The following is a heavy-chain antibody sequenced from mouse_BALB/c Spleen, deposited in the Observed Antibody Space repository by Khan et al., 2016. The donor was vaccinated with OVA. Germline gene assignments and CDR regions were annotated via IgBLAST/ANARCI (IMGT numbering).Heavy chain of an antibody. CDR1: GFTFSTYG. D-gene: IGHD1-1*02. CDR2: ISSGGHYI. V-gene: IGHV5-6*01. J-gene: IGHJ3*01. Sequence: EVELVESGGDLVKTGGSLKLSCAASGFTFSTYGMTWVRQTPDKRLEWVATISSGGHYIYYIDSVKGRFTISRDNAKNTLYLQMTSLRSEDTAMYYCARLAYYYNSGGFAYWGQGTLVTVSA. CDR3: ARLAYYYNSGGFAY.